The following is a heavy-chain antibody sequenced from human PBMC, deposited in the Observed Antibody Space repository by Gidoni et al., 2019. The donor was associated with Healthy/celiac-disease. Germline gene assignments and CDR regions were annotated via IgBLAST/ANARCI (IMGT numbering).Heavy chain of an antibody. CDR2: ISYDGSNK. D-gene: IGHD6-13*01. V-gene: IGHV3-30*18. J-gene: IGHJ4*02. Sequence: QVQLVESGGGVVQPGRSLRLSCAASGFTFSSYGMHWVRQAPGKGLEWVAVISYDGSNKYYADSVKGRFTISRDNSKNTLYLQMNSLRAEDTAVYYCAKDLAAGNRVVDYWGQGTLVTVSS. CDR1: GFTFSSYG. CDR3: AKDLAAGNRVVDY.